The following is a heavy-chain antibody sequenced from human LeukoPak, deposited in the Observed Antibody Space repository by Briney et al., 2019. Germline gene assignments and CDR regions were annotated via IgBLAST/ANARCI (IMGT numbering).Heavy chain of an antibody. Sequence: PGGSLRLSCAASGFTVGSNYMSWVRQAPGKGLEWVSVIYSGGSTYYADSVKGRFTISRDNSKNTLYLQMNSLRAEDTAVYYCARDRSGVIDYWGQGTLVTVSS. V-gene: IGHV3-66*01. J-gene: IGHJ4*02. D-gene: IGHD2-8*01. CDR1: GFTVGSNY. CDR3: ARDRSGVIDY. CDR2: IYSGGST.